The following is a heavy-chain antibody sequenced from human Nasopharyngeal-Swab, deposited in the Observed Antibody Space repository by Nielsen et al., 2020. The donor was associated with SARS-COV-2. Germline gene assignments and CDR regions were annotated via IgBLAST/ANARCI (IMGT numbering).Heavy chain of an antibody. CDR1: GFTFSSYA. Sequence: GESLKISCAASGFTFSSYAMSWVRQAPGKGLEWVSAISGSGGSTYYADSVKGRFTISRDNSKNTLYLQMNSLRGEDTAVYYCAKGRSNRDAFDIWGQGTMVTVSS. J-gene: IGHJ3*02. V-gene: IGHV3-23*01. D-gene: IGHD1-14*01. CDR3: AKGRSNRDAFDI. CDR2: ISGSGGST.